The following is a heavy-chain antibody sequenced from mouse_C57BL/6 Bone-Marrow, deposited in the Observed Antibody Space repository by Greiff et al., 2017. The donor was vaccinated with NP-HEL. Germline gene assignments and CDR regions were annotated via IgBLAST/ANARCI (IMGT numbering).Heavy chain of an antibody. CDR1: GFSLTSYG. Sequence: QVQLKESGPGLVQPSQSLSITCTVSGFSLTSYGVHWVRQSPGKGLEWLGVIWRGGSTDYTAAFMSRLSITKDKPKSQVFFKMNSLQADDTAIYYCARYTVVAPYYFDYWCQGTTLTVSS. J-gene: IGHJ2*01. V-gene: IGHV2-5*01. D-gene: IGHD1-1*01. CDR2: IWRGGST. CDR3: ARYTVVAPYYFDY.